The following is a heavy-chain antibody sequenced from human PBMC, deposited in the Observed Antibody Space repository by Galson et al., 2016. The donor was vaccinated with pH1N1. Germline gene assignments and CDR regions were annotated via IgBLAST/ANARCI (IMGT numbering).Heavy chain of an antibody. CDR2: ISAYNGNT. V-gene: IGHV1-18*01. J-gene: IGHJ5*02. D-gene: IGHD1-26*01. CDR3: ARVGEWELGHWFDP. CDR1: GYTFTSYG. Sequence: SVKVSCKASGYTFTSYGINWVRQAPGQGLEWMGWISAYNGNTNYAQKLQGRVTMTTDTSTSKAYMELRSLRSDDTAVYYCARVGEWELGHWFDPWGQGTLVTVSS.